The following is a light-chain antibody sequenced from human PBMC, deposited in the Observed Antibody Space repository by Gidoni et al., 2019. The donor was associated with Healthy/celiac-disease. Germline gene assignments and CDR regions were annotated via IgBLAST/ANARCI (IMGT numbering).Light chain of an antibody. V-gene: IGKV3-20*01. CDR3: QQYGSSPLT. Sequence: VFTPSPGTLSLSPGERATLSCRARQSVSSSYLAWYQQKPGQAPRLLIYGASSRATGIPDRFRGSGYGTDFTITISRLEPEDFAVYYGQQYGSSPLTFGGGTKVEIK. CDR2: GAS. CDR1: QSVSSSY. J-gene: IGKJ4*01.